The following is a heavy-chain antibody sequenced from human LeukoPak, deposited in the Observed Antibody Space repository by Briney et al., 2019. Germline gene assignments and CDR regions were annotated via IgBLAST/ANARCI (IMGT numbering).Heavy chain of an antibody. J-gene: IGHJ4*02. CDR1: GGSISSYY. D-gene: IGHD3-10*01. V-gene: IGHV4-59*01. Sequence: PSETLSLTCTVSGGSISSYYWSWIRQPPGKGLEWIGYIYYSGSTNYNPSLKSRVTISVDTSKNQFSLKLSSVTAADTAVYYCARDTGVGSDYWGQGTLVTVSS. CDR2: IYYSGST. CDR3: ARDTGVGSDY.